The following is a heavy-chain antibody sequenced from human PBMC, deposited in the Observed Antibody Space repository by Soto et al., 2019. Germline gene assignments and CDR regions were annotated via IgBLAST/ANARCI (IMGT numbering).Heavy chain of an antibody. CDR3: AKRGVDSFGVSY. D-gene: IGHD3-10*01. CDR1: GFTFSSFW. CDR2: INTDGSST. J-gene: IGHJ4*01. Sequence: EVQLVESGGGLVQPGGSLRLSCAVSGFTFSSFWMHWVRQAPGEGLVWVSRINTDGSSTSYADSVKGRFTISRDNAKNTLYLQMNSLRVEDTAMYYCAKRGVDSFGVSYWGHGTLVTVSS. V-gene: IGHV3-74*01.